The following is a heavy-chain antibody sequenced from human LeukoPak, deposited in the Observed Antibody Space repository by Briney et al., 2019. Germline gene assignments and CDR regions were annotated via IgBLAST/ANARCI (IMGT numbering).Heavy chain of an antibody. CDR2: ISSSSSYI. D-gene: IGHD2-15*01. J-gene: IGHJ4*02. CDR3: ARGGYCSGGSCKYYFDY. V-gene: IGHV3-21*01. CDR1: GFTFSSYS. Sequence: PGGSLRLSCAASGFTFSSYSMNWARQAPGKGLEWVSSISSSSSYIYYADSVKGRFTISRDNAKNSLYLQMNSLRAEDTAVYYCARGGYCSGGSCKYYFDYWGQGTLVTVSS.